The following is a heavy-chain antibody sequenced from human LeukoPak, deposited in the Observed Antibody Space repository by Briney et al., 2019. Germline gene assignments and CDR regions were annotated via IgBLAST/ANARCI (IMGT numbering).Heavy chain of an antibody. V-gene: IGHV1-46*01. CDR2: INPSGGST. D-gene: IGHD3-10*02. CDR1: GYTFTSYY. J-gene: IGHJ5*02. Sequence: GESLKISCKASGYTFTSYYMHWVRQAPGQGLEWMGIINPSGGSTSHAQKFQGRVTMTRDTSTSTVYMELSSLRSEDTAVYYCARDMSFDPWGQGTLVTVSS. CDR3: ARDMSFDP.